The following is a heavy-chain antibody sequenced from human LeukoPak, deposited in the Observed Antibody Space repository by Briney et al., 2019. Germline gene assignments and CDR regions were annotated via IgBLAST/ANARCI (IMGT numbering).Heavy chain of an antibody. CDR1: GYTFTSYG. CDR3: ARVRGSYRYVPDY. Sequence: GASVKVSCKASGYTFTSYGINWVRQATGQGIEWMAWMNPNSGNAGYAQKFQGRATITRNTSISTAYMELSSLRSEDTAVYYCARVRGSYRYVPDYWGQETLVTVPS. J-gene: IGHJ4*02. CDR2: MNPNSGNA. D-gene: IGHD3-16*02. V-gene: IGHV1-8*03.